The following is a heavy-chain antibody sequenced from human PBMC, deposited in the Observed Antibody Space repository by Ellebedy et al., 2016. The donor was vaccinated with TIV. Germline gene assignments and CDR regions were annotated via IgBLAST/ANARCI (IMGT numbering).Heavy chain of an antibody. V-gene: IGHV3-30-3*01. CDR3: AKARSGWYYDY. J-gene: IGHJ4*02. Sequence: GESLKISXAASGFTFSSYAMHWVRQAPGKGLEWVAVISYDGSNKYYADSVKGRFTISRDNSKNTLYLQMNSLRAEDTAVYYCAKARSGWYYDYWGQGTLVTVSS. CDR2: ISYDGSNK. CDR1: GFTFSSYA. D-gene: IGHD6-19*01.